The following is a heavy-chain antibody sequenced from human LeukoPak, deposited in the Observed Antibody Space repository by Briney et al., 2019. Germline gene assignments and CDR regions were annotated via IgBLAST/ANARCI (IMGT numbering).Heavy chain of an antibody. D-gene: IGHD3-16*01. J-gene: IGHJ6*02. CDR3: ARPSVGGVIDGMDV. V-gene: IGHV3-48*03. CDR2: ISSSATTI. CDR1: GFIFSSFE. Sequence: GGSLRLSCAAPGFIFSSFEMNWVRQAPGKGLEWVSYISSSATTIYYAESVRGRFTISRDNAKNSVYLQMNSLRAEDTAVYYCARPSVGGVIDGMDVWGQGTTVTVSS.